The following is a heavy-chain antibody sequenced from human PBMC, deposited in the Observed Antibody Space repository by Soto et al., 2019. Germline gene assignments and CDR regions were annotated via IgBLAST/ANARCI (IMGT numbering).Heavy chain of an antibody. D-gene: IGHD3-3*02. CDR2: ISNGGDHK. V-gene: IGHV3-30-3*01. J-gene: IGHJ4*02. CDR3: ARDDFSISSRGGYVDY. Sequence: ESGGGVVQPGRSLRVSCVASGFPFNKYALHWVRQAPGKGLEWVAVISNGGDHKYYGDSVKGRFTISRDNSKSTLYLQMNSLRPEDTAVYYCARDDFSISSRGGYVDYWGQGTLVTVSS. CDR1: GFPFNKYA.